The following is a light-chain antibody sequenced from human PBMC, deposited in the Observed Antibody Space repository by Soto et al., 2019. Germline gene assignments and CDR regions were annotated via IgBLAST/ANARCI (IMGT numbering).Light chain of an antibody. CDR1: SSDFGGYNY. V-gene: IGLV2-14*01. CDR3: SSSTSSSTCV. J-gene: IGLJ1*01. CDR2: EVS. Sequence: QSALTQPASVSGSPGQSITISCTGTSSDFGGYNYVSWYQQHPGKAPKLMIYEVSNRPSGVSNRFSGSKSGNTASLTISGLQAEDEADYYCSSSTSSSTCVFGTGTKLTVL.